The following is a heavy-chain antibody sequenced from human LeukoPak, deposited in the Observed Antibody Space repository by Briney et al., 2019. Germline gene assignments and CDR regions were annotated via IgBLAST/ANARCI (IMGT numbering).Heavy chain of an antibody. D-gene: IGHD3-3*01. J-gene: IGHJ6*02. CDR2: IYYSGST. CDR3: ARDPLVTYDFWSYGMDV. Sequence: SETLSLTCTVSGGSISSYYWSWIRQPPGKGLEWIGYIYYSGSTNYNPSLKSRVTISVDTSKNQFSLKLSSVTAADTAVYYCARDPLVTYDFWSYGMDVWGQGTTVTVSS. CDR1: GGSISSYY. V-gene: IGHV4-59*12.